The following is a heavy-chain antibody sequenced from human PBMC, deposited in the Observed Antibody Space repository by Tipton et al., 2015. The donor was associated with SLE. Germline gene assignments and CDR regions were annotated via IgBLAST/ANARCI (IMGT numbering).Heavy chain of an antibody. CDR1: GFTFSSYW. CDR2: INSDGSST. V-gene: IGHV3-74*01. CDR3: ASPLFLGYCSGGSCYPGC. Sequence: SLRLSCAASGFTFSSYWMHWVRQAPGKGLVWVSRINSDGSSTSYADSVKGRFTISRDNAKNTLYLQMNSLSAEDTAVYYCASPLFLGYCSGGSCYPGCWGQGTLVTVSS. D-gene: IGHD2-15*01. J-gene: IGHJ4*02.